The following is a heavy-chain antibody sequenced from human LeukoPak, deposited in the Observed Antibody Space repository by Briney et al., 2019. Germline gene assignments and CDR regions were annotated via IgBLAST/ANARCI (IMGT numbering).Heavy chain of an antibody. Sequence: PSETQSLTCTVSGGSISSSSYYWGWIRQPPGKGLEWIGSIYYSGSTYYNPSLKSRVTISVDTSKNQYSLKLSSVTAPDTAVYYCARHSTLAAAFGFDPWGQGTLVTVSS. V-gene: IGHV4-39*01. J-gene: IGHJ5*02. CDR1: GGSISSSSYY. CDR3: ARHSTLAAAFGFDP. CDR2: IYYSGST. D-gene: IGHD6-13*01.